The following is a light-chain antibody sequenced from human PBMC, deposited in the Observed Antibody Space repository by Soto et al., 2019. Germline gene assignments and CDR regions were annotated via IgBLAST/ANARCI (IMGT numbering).Light chain of an antibody. V-gene: IGKV3-15*01. CDR2: GAS. CDR3: QQYNNWSPWT. Sequence: EIVMTQSPATLSVSPGVRATLSCRASQSVSSDLAWYKQKTGQAPRLPIYGASTRATGIPARISGSGSGTSFTLTISSLQSEDFAVYYCQQYNNWSPWTFGQGTKVELK. CDR1: QSVSSD. J-gene: IGKJ1*01.